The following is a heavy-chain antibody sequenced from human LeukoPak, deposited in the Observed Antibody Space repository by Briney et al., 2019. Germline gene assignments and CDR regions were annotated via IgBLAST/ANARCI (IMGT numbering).Heavy chain of an antibody. V-gene: IGHV4-59*11. D-gene: IGHD6-6*01. CDR2: IYYSGST. Sequence: SETLSLTCTVSGGSISSHYWSWIRQPPGKGLEWIGYIYYSGSTNYNPSLKSRVTISVDTSKNKFSLKLSSVTAADTAVYYCARGQIIAARPAGWFDPWGQGTLVTVSS. CDR3: ARGQIIAARPAGWFDP. CDR1: GGSISSHY. J-gene: IGHJ5*02.